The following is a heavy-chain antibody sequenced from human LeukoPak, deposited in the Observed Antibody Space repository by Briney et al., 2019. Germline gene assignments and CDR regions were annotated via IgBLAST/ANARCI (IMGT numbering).Heavy chain of an antibody. CDR2: INHSGST. CDR1: GGSFSGYY. D-gene: IGHD5-12*01. V-gene: IGHV4-34*01. J-gene: IGHJ5*02. Sequence: PSETLSLTCAVYGGSFSGYYWSWIRQPPGKGLEWIGEINHSGSTNYNPSLKSRVTISVDTSKNQFSLKLSSVTAADTAVYYCARGDLEMATTRFDPWGQGTLVTVSS. CDR3: ARGDLEMATTRFDP.